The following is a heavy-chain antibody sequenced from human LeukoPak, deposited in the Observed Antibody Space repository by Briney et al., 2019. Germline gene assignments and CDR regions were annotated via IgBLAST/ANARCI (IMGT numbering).Heavy chain of an antibody. CDR2: IYYSGST. V-gene: IGHV4-39*01. Sequence: PSETLSLTCTVSGGSISSSSYYWGWIRQPPGKGLEWIGSIYYSGSTYYNPSLKSRVTISVDTSKNQFPLKLSSVTAADTAVYYCATSYGDYLYYYYGMDVWGQGTTVTVSS. J-gene: IGHJ6*02. D-gene: IGHD4-17*01. CDR3: ATSYGDYLYYYYGMDV. CDR1: GGSISSSSYY.